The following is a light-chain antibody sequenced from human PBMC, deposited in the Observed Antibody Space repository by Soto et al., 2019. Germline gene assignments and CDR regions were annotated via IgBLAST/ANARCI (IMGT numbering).Light chain of an antibody. J-gene: IGKJ4*01. CDR1: QDIRSD. V-gene: IGKV1-6*01. CDR3: LQDYSYPLT. Sequence: AIQMAHFASAVSASVGSRVAIICRASQDIRSDLGWYQQRPGKAPKLLIYATSSLQSGVPSRFSGSGSGTDFTLTISSLQPEDFATYYCLQDYSYPLTFGGGTKVDIK. CDR2: ATS.